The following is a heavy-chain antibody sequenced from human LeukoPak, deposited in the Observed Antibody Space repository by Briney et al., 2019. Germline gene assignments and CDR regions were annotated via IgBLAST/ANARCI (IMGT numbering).Heavy chain of an antibody. D-gene: IGHD5-12*01. J-gene: IGHJ3*02. CDR2: ISSSSSYI. V-gene: IGHV3-21*01. Sequence: GGSLRLSCAASGFTFSSYSMNWVRQAPGKGLEWVSSISSSSSYIYYADSVKGRFTISRDNAKNSLYLQMNSLRAEDTAVYYCARDIVATSGDAFDIWGQGTMVTLSS. CDR1: GFTFSSYS. CDR3: ARDIVATSGDAFDI.